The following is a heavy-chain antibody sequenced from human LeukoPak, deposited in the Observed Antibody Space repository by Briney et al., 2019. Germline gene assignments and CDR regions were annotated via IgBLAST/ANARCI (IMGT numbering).Heavy chain of an antibody. CDR3: AKGAFYDSSGYYYN. CDR1: GFTFDDYA. D-gene: IGHD3-22*01. J-gene: IGHJ4*02. Sequence: GRSLRLSCAASGFTFDDYAMHWVRQAPGKGLEWVSGISWNSGSIGYADSVKGRFTISRDNAKNSLYLQMNSLRAEDTALYYCAKGAFYDSSGYYYNWGQGTLVTVSS. CDR2: ISWNSGSI. V-gene: IGHV3-9*01.